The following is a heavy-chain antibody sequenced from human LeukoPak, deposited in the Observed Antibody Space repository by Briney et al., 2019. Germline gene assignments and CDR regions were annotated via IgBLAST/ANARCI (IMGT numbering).Heavy chain of an antibody. CDR2: INHSGST. J-gene: IGHJ6*03. V-gene: IGHV4-34*01. CDR3: ARSRNTPRFHYYYYMDV. Sequence: SETLSLTCAVYGGSFSGYYWSWIRQPPGKGLEWIGEINHSGSTNYNPSLKSRVTISVDTSKNQFSLKLSSLTAADTAVYYCARSRNTPRFHYYYYMDVWGKGTAVTISS. CDR1: GGSFSGYY. D-gene: IGHD5-18*01.